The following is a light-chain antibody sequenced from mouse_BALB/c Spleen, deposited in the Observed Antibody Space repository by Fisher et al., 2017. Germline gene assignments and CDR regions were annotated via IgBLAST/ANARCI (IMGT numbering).Light chain of an antibody. CDR3: QQYHSYPLT. V-gene: IGKV4-61*01. J-gene: IGKJ5*01. Sequence: IVLTQSPAIMSASPGEKVTMTCSASSSVSYMYWYQQKPRSSPKPWIYLTSNLASGVPARFSGSGSGTSYSLTISSMEAEDAATYYCQQYHSYPLTFGAGTKLELK. CDR2: LTS. CDR1: SSVSY.